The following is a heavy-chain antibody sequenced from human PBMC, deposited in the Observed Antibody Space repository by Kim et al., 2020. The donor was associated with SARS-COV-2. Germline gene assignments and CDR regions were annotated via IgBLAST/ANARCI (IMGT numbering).Heavy chain of an antibody. J-gene: IGHJ6*01. CDR3: ATSSAAGRRYYYYYGMDV. D-gene: IGHD6-13*01. CDR2: IKQDGSEK. CDR1: GLTFSSFW. Sequence: GGSLRLSCAGSGLTFSSFWMTWVRQAPGKGLEWVANIKQDGSEKNYVDSVKGRFTISRDNAKNSLYLQMISLRAEDTAVYYCATSSAAGRRYYYYYGMDV. V-gene: IGHV3-7*01.